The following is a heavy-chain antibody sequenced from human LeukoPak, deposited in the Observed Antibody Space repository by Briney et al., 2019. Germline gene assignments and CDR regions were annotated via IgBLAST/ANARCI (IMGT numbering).Heavy chain of an antibody. V-gene: IGHV3-33*01. CDR2: IWYDGSNK. CDR1: GLTFSSYG. CDR3: ARDGASYDSSGYYYM. Sequence: GGSLRLSCAASGLTFSSYGMHWVRQAPGKGLEWVAVIWYDGSNKYYADSVKGRFTISRDNSKNTLYLQMNSLRAEDTAVYYCARDGASYDSSGYYYMWGQGTLVTVSS. J-gene: IGHJ4*02. D-gene: IGHD3-22*01.